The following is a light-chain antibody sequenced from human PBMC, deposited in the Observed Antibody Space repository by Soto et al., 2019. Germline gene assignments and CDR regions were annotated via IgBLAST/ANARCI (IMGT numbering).Light chain of an antibody. CDR3: SSYTTSSSYV. V-gene: IGLV2-14*01. CDR1: SSDVGGYIY. CDR2: DVT. J-gene: IGLJ1*01. Sequence: QSALTQPASVSGSPGQSIIISCTGTSSDVGGYIYVSWYQQHPGKAPKLMIYDVTSRPSGVSYRFSGSKSGNTASLTISGLQAEDEADYYCSSYTTSSSYVFGTGTKLTVL.